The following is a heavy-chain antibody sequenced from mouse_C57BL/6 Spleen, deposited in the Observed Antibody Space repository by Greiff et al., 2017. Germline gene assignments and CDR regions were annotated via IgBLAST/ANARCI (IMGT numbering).Heavy chain of an antibody. V-gene: IGHV1-50*01. CDR2: IDPSDSYT. D-gene: IGHD2-1*01. Sequence: QVQLQQPGAELVKPGASVKLSCKASGYTFTSYWMQWVKQRPGQGLEWIGEIDPSDSYTNYNQKFKGKATLTVDTSSSTAYMQLSSLTSEDSAVYYCAKTGLYYGNPVDYWGQGTTLTVSS. CDR3: AKTGLYYGNPVDY. CDR1: GYTFTSYW. J-gene: IGHJ2*01.